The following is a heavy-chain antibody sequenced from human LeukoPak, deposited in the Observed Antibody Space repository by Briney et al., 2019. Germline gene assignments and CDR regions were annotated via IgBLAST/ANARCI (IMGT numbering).Heavy chain of an antibody. CDR2: IYYSGRT. Sequence: SETLPLTCTVSGGSISSSSYYWGWIRQPPGKGLEWIGSIYYSGRTYYNPSLKSRVTIFVDASKNQFSLKLSSVTAADTAVYYCARQIYGSGKADYWGQGTLVTVSS. V-gene: IGHV4-39*01. CDR1: GGSISSSSYY. D-gene: IGHD3-10*01. CDR3: ARQIYGSGKADY. J-gene: IGHJ4*02.